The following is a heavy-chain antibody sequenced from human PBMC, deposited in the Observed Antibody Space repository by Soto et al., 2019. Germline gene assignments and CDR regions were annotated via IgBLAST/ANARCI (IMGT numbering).Heavy chain of an antibody. CDR1: GFTFSNYA. V-gene: IGHV3-30-3*01. CDR2: ISYDGSNK. CDR3: AKGGAQLLHYNWFDP. D-gene: IGHD2-2*01. Sequence: GGSLRLSCAASGFTFSNYAMSWVRQAPGKGLEWVAVISYDGSNKYYADSVKGRFTISRDNSKNTLYLQMNSLRAEDTAVYYCAKGGAQLLHYNWFDPWGQGTLVTVSS. J-gene: IGHJ5*02.